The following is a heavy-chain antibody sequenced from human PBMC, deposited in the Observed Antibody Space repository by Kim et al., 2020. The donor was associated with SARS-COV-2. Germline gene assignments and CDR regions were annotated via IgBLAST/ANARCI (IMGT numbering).Heavy chain of an antibody. V-gene: IGHV3-49*02. D-gene: IGHD4-17*01. CDR3: TRETTVTAAFET. Sequence: IEYAASVKGRFNIARDDSKSIAYLQMSSLKTEDTAVYYCTRETTVTAAFETWGQGTVVTVSS. J-gene: IGHJ3*02. CDR2: I.